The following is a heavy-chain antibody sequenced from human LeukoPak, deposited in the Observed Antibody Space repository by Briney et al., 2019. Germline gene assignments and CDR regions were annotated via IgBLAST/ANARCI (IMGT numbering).Heavy chain of an antibody. Sequence: SETLSLTCAVYGGSFSGYYWSWIRQPPGKGLEWIGEINHSGSTNYNPSLKSRVTISVDTSKNQFSLKLSSVTAADTAVYYCASWAYYYFDYWGQGTLVTVFS. CDR2: INHSGST. V-gene: IGHV4-34*01. CDR1: GGSFSGYY. CDR3: ASWAYYYFDY. D-gene: IGHD2-21*01. J-gene: IGHJ4*02.